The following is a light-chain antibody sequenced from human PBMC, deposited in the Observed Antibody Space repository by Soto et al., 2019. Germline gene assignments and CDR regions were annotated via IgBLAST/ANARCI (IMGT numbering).Light chain of an antibody. J-gene: IGLJ3*02. V-gene: IGLV1-47*02. Sequence: QSELTQPPSASGTPGQTVTISCFAGSSNIASNFVYWYHQLPGTAPKLLIYSNDHRPSGVPDRFSGSKSGTSASLAISGLRSEDEADYYCASWDDSLSGWVFGGGAKLTVL. CDR2: SND. CDR1: SSNIASNF. CDR3: ASWDDSLSGWV.